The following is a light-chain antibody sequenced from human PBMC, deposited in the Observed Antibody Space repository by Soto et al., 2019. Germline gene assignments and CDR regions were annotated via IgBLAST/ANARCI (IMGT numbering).Light chain of an antibody. CDR3: GTWDSSLSAGV. Sequence: PGQKVTISCSGSDSNIGRYFVSWYQQFPGTAPKLLIYDNDKRPSGIPDRSSGSKSGASATLGITGLQTGDEADYYCGTWDSSLSAGVFGSGTKVTVL. CDR2: DND. CDR1: DSNIGRYF. V-gene: IGLV1-51*01. J-gene: IGLJ1*01.